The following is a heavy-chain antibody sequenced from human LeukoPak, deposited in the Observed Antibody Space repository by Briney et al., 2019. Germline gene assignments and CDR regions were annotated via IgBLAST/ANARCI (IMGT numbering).Heavy chain of an antibody. CDR3: ARDKPHSKWELLRRRVAFDI. J-gene: IGHJ3*02. V-gene: IGHV1-18*01. CDR2: ISAYNGNT. Sequence: ASVKVSCKASGYTFTSYGISWVRQAPGQGLEWMGWISAYNGNTNYAQKLQGRVTMTTDTSTSTAYMELRSLRSDDTAVYYCARDKPHSKWELLRRRVAFDIWGQGTMVTVSS. CDR1: GYTFTSYG. D-gene: IGHD1-26*01.